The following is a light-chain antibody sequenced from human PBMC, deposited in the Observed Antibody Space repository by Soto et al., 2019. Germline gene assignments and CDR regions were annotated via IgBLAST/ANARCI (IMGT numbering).Light chain of an antibody. V-gene: IGKV1-27*01. Sequence: IPMAQSTCCLSASVGDRVTLTCRASQRISTYLNWYQQKPGKVPKLLIYGAYTLQSGVPSRFSGSGSGTDFTLTISSLQPEDVAIYYCQKYNSGLITFGQGTRLAI. CDR3: QKYNSGLIT. CDR2: GAY. J-gene: IGKJ5*01. CDR1: QRISTY.